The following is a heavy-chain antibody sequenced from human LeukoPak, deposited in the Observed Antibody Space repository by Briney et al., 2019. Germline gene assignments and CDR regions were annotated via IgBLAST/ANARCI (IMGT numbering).Heavy chain of an antibody. D-gene: IGHD3-16*02. J-gene: IGHJ4*02. CDR3: ARDTGRRSYVWGSYRRIPLFDY. CDR1: GGSISSYY. Sequence: PSETLSLTCTVSGGSISSYYWSWIRQPPGKGLEWIGYIYYSGSTNYNPSLKSRVTISVDTSKNQFSLKLSSVTAADTAVYYCARDTGRRSYVWGSYRRIPLFDYWGQGTLVTVSS. V-gene: IGHV4-59*01. CDR2: IYYSGST.